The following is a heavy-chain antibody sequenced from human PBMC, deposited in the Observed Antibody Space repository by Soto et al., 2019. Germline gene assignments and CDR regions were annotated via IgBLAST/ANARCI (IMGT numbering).Heavy chain of an antibody. CDR1: GFTFSSYS. J-gene: IGHJ4*02. Sequence: GGSLRLSCAASGFTFSSYSMNWVRQAPGKGLEWVSYISSSSSTIHYADSVKGRFTISRDNAKNSLYLQMNSLRDEDTAVYYCARGLYDSSGYYPYYFDYWGQGTLVTVSS. CDR2: ISSSSSTI. D-gene: IGHD3-22*01. CDR3: ARGLYDSSGYYPYYFDY. V-gene: IGHV3-48*02.